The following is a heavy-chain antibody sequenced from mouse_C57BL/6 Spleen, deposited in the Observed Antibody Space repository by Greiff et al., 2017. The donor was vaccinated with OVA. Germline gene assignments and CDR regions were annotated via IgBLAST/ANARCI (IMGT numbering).Heavy chain of an antibody. CDR1: GYTFTSYW. Sequence: QVQLQQPGAELVKPGASVKLSCKASGYTFTSYWMHWVKQRPGRGLEWIGRIDPNSGGTKYNEKVKSKATLTVDKPSSTAYMQLSSITSEDAAVYYCARWGNYPYWYFDVWGTGTTVTVSS. V-gene: IGHV1-72*01. CDR3: ARWGNYPYWYFDV. D-gene: IGHD2-1*01. CDR2: IDPNSGGT. J-gene: IGHJ1*03.